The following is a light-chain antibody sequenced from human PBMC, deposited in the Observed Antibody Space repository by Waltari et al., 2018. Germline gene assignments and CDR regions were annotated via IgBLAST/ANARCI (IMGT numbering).Light chain of an antibody. Sequence: DLVMTQSPLSLPASPGEPASISCRSSQSLLHSSGYTFLDWYVQKPGQAPQLLIYLVSDRASGVPDRFSGSGSGTDFTLKISRVEAEDVGLYYCMQARQTPWTFGQGTKVEIK. V-gene: IGKV2-28*01. CDR3: MQARQTPWT. J-gene: IGKJ1*01. CDR1: QSLLHSSGYTF. CDR2: LVS.